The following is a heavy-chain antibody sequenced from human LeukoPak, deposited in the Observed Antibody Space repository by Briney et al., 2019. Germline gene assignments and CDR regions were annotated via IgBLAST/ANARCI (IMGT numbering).Heavy chain of an antibody. CDR1: GGSISNYF. D-gene: IGHD6-19*01. J-gene: IGHJ4*02. CDR3: ARGHSSGWHSFDY. CDR2: IYYSGNT. Sequence: SETLSLTCTVSGGSISNYFWSWIRHPPGKGLEWIGHIYYSGNTNYNPSLKSRVTISVDTSKNQFSLKLSSVTAADTAVYYCARGHSSGWHSFDYWGQGTPVTVSS. V-gene: IGHV4-59*01.